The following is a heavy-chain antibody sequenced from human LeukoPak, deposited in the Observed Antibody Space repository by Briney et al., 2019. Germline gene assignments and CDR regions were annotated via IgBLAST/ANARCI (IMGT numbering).Heavy chain of an antibody. CDR3: ARESADRYSSSWYGDAFDI. D-gene: IGHD6-13*01. V-gene: IGHV3-21*01. Sequence: GGSLRLSCAASGFTFSSYSMNWVRQAPGKGLEWVSSISSSSYIYYADSVKGRFTISRDNAKNSLYLQMNSLRAEDTAVYYCARESADRYSSSWYGDAFDIWGQGTMVTVSS. CDR2: ISSSSYI. J-gene: IGHJ3*02. CDR1: GFTFSSYS.